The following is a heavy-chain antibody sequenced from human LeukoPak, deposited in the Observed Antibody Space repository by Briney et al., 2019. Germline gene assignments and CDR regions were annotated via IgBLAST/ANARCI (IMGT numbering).Heavy chain of an antibody. Sequence: GGSLRLSCAASGFAFSSYAVHWVRQAPGKGLECVAVISHDGSKKYYADFVKGRFTISRDNSKNTLYLHMNSLIPEDTAVYFCAKDWKFYYVSGSFFPDDWGQGTLVTVSS. CDR3: AKDWKFYYVSGSFFPDD. V-gene: IGHV3-30-3*01. CDR1: GFAFSSYA. D-gene: IGHD3-10*01. CDR2: ISHDGSKK. J-gene: IGHJ4*02.